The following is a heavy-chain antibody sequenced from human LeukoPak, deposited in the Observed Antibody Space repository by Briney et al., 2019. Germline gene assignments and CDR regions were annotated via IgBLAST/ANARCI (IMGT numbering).Heavy chain of an antibody. V-gene: IGHV3-23*01. CDR1: GFTFANYA. CDR3: AKREKGTTGRFFDY. Sequence: GGSLRLSCAASGFTFANYAMTWVRQAPGKGLEWVSGISEGVGNTYYADSVKGRFTISRDHSKNTLYLQMNSLRAEDTALYYCAKREKGTTGRFFDYWGQGTLVTVSS. CDR2: ISEGVGNT. D-gene: IGHD4-17*01. J-gene: IGHJ4*02.